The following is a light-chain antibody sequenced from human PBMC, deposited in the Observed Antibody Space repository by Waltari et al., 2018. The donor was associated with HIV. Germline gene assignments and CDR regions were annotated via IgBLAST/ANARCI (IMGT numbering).Light chain of an antibody. CDR1: QSVLYSSNNKNF. J-gene: IGKJ1*01. Sequence: DLVMTQSPDSLAVSLGERATINCKSSQSVLYSSNNKNFLAWYQHKPGQPPKLIIYWASTRESGVPDRFSGSGSGTDFTLTVSSLQAEDVAVYYCQQYHSTPWTFGQGTKVEIK. V-gene: IGKV4-1*01. CDR2: WAS. CDR3: QQYHSTPWT.